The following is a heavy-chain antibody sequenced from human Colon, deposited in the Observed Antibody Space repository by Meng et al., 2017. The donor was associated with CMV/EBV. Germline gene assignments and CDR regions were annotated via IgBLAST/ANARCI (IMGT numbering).Heavy chain of an antibody. V-gene: IGHV2-5*02. CDR3: ARSYYYDSSGYYYAGYFDP. CDR2: LYWDDDK. D-gene: IGHD3-22*01. J-gene: IGHJ5*02. CDR1: TGGVG. Sequence: TGGVGVGWIRQPPGKALEWLALLYWDDDKRYSPSLRSRLTITKDTSKNEVVLTMTNMDPVDTGTYYCARSYYYDSSGYYYAGYFDPWGQGTLVTVSS.